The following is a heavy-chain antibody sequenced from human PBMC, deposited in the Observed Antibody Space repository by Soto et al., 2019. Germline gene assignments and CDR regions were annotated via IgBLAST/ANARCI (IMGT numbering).Heavy chain of an antibody. J-gene: IGHJ4*02. D-gene: IGHD4-4*01. V-gene: IGHV1-69*13. CDR3: AREDVYDYSNYRSLLY. CDR1: GGTFSSYA. CDR2: IIPIFGTA. Sequence: GASVKVSCKASGGTFSSYAISWVPQAPGQGLEWMGGIIPIFGTANYAQKFQGRGTITADESTSTGYMEMSSLRSEDTAVYYCAREDVYDYSNYRSLLYWGQGTMVTVSS.